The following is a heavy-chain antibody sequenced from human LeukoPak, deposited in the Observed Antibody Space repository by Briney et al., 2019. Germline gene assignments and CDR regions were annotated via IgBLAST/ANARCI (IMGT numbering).Heavy chain of an antibody. CDR2: INPNSGGT. V-gene: IGHV1-2*02. D-gene: IGHD3-3*01. J-gene: IGHJ4*02. CDR3: ARSSITIFGVVISIDY. Sequence: GASVKVSCKASGYTFTGYYMHWVRQAPGQGLEWMGWINPNSGGTNYARKFQGRVTMTRDTSISTAYMELSRLRSDDTAVYYCARSSITIFGVVISIDYWGQGTLVTVSS. CDR1: GYTFTGYY.